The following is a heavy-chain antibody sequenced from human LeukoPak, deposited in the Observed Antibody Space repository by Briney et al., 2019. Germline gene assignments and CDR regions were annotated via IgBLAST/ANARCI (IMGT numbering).Heavy chain of an antibody. D-gene: IGHD6-19*01. Sequence: PSETLSLTCTVSGGSISSYYWSWIRQPPGKGLEWIGYIYYSGSTYYNPSLKSRVTISVDTSKNQFSLKLSSVTAADTAVYYCAKGGQWLVHDYWGQGTLVTVSS. V-gene: IGHV4-59*12. CDR2: IYYSGST. CDR3: AKGGQWLVHDY. J-gene: IGHJ4*02. CDR1: GGSISSYY.